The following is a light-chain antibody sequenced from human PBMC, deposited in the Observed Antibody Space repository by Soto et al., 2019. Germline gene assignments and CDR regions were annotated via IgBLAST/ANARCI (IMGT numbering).Light chain of an antibody. CDR3: QQFQSSLRT. Sequence: IVLTRSPGTLSLSPGETATLSCMASESLSQHSIAWYQQKPGQAPRLLIYGVSGRATGIPDRFSGSGSGTDFTLTISGLEPEDFEVYFCQQFQSSLRTFGQGTKVDSK. V-gene: IGKV3-20*01. CDR2: GVS. J-gene: IGKJ1*01. CDR1: ESLSQHS.